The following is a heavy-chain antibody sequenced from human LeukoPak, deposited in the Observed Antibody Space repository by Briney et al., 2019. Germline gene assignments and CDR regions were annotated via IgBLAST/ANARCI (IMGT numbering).Heavy chain of an antibody. CDR2: IGATGGDL. Sequence: PGGSLRLSCAASGSPFSSYAMTWVRQAPGKGLEWVSAIGATGGDLYYADSVKGRFTISRDNSKNTLYLQIHSLRAEDTAIYYCAKYLAAGKFYFDYWGQGTLVTVSS. D-gene: IGHD6-13*01. V-gene: IGHV3-23*01. J-gene: IGHJ4*02. CDR3: AKYLAAGKFYFDY. CDR1: GSPFSSYA.